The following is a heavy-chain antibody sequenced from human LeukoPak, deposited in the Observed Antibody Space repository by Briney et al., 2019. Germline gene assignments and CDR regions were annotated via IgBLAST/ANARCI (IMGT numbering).Heavy chain of an antibody. D-gene: IGHD3-9*01. CDR2: IRQDGNEK. V-gene: IGHV3-7*03. Sequence: GGSQRLSCVASGLTFSSLWMTWVRQAPGKGLEWVANIRQDGNEKFYVDSGKGRFTISRDNAKNSVYLQVNSLRAEDTAVYYCAKARRSILTGPEDIWGQGTMVTVSS. J-gene: IGHJ3*02. CDR3: AKARRSILTGPEDI. CDR1: GLTFSSLW.